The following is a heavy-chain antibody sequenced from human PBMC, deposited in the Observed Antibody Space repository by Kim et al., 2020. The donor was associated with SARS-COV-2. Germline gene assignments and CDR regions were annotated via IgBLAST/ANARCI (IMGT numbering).Heavy chain of an antibody. D-gene: IGHD6-13*01. CDR1: GGTFSSYA. Sequence: SVKVSCKASGGTFSSYAISWVRQAPGQGLEWMGGIIPIFGTANYAQKFQGRVTITADESTSTAYMELSSLRSEDTAVYYCARAAAGEGHDAFDIWGQGTMVTVSS. J-gene: IGHJ3*02. V-gene: IGHV1-69*13. CDR2: IIPIFGTA. CDR3: ARAAAGEGHDAFDI.